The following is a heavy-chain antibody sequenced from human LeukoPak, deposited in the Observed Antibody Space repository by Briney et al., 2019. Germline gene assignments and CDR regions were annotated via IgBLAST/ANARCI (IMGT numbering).Heavy chain of an antibody. V-gene: IGHV4-39*01. CDR1: GGSISSSSYY. J-gene: IGHJ4*02. Sequence: PSETLSLTCTVSGGSISSSSYYWGWIRQPPGKGLEWIGSIYYSGSTYYNPPLKSRVTISVDTSKNQFSLKLSSVTAADTAVYYCARHSGMEPSRQNYDFWSGYHSDFDYWGQGTLVTVSS. CDR2: IYYSGST. D-gene: IGHD3-3*01. CDR3: ARHSGMEPSRQNYDFWSGYHSDFDY.